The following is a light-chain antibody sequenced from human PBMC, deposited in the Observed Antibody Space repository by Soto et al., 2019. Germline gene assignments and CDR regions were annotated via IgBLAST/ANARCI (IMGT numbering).Light chain of an antibody. CDR3: QQAKSFPIT. CDR1: QTLGRNY. J-gene: IGKJ5*01. CDR2: RIY. V-gene: IGKV3-20*01. Sequence: ETVLTQSPGTLSLSPGERATLSCRASQTLGRNYLAWYQQKPGQAPRLLIHRIYIRAAGIPDRFSGSASGTDFTLTISRLEPEDFAMYYCQQAKSFPITFGQGTRLEIK.